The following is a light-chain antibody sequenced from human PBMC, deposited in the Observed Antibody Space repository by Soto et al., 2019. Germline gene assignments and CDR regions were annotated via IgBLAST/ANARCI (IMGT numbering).Light chain of an antibody. CDR2: DTT. CDR1: TGAVTNGHY. CDR3: LLSYNAPSV. Sequence: QAVVTQEPSLTVSPGGTVTLTCGSSTGAVTNGHYPYWFQQKPGQAPRTLIYDTTNRHSWTPARFSGSLLGGKAALTLSGAQPEDEAEYYWLLSYNAPSVFGTGTKVTV. J-gene: IGLJ1*01. V-gene: IGLV7-46*01.